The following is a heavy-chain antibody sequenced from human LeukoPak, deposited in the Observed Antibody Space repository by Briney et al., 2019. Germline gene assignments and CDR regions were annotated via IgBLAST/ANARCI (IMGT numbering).Heavy chain of an antibody. D-gene: IGHD3-16*01. CDR1: GFTFSSYA. Sequence: GSLRLSCAASGFTFSSYAMHWVRQAPGKGLEWVAVISYDGSNKYYADSVKGRFTISRDNSKNTLYLQMNSLRAEDTAVYYCARDLGGGYFDYWGQGTPVTVSS. V-gene: IGHV3-30-3*01. J-gene: IGHJ4*02. CDR2: ISYDGSNK. CDR3: ARDLGGGYFDY.